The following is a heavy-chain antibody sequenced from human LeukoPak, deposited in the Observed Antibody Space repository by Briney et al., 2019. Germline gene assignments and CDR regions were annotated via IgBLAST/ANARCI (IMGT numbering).Heavy chain of an antibody. J-gene: IGHJ6*03. D-gene: IGHD5-12*01. CDR1: GGTFSSYA. CDR3: ARGVGGYDFLYYYYYYMDV. CDR2: IIPIFGTA. V-gene: IGHV1-69*06. Sequence: SVKVSCKASGGTFSSYAINWVRQAPGQGLEWMGGIIPIFGTANYAQKFQGRVTITADKSTSTAYMELSSLRSEDTAVYYCARGVGGYDFLYYYYYYMDVWGKGTTVTVSS.